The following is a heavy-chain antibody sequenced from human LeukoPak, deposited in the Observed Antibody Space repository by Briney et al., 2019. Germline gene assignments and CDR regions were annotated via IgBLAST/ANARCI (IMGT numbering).Heavy chain of an antibody. CDR2: ISAYNGNT. CDR1: GYTFTSYG. CDR3: ARRAGVGITIFGVVRGYYYYGMDV. J-gene: IGHJ6*02. D-gene: IGHD3-3*01. Sequence: ASVKVSCKASGYTFTSYGISWVRQAPGQGLEWMGWISAYNGNTNYPQKLQGRVTMPTDTSTSTAYLELRSLRSDDTAVYYCARRAGVGITIFGVVRGYYYYGMDVWGQGTTVTVSS. V-gene: IGHV1-18*01.